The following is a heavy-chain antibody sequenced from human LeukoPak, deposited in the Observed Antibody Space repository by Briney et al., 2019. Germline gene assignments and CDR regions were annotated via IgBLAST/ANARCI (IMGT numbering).Heavy chain of an antibody. J-gene: IGHJ4*02. CDR3: ARDHSSSGQLFDY. CDR1: GFTFTTYG. CDR2: ISAYNGNT. D-gene: IGHD6-13*01. V-gene: IGHV1-18*01. Sequence: GASVKVSCKASGFTFTTYGFSWVRQAPGQGLEWLGWISAYNGNTNYAQKLQGRVTMTTDTSTSTAYMELRSLRSDDTAVHYCARDHSSSGQLFDYWGQGTLVTVSS.